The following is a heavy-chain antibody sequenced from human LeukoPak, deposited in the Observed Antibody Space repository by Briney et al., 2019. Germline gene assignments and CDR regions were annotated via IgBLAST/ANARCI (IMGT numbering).Heavy chain of an antibody. V-gene: IGHV3-7*04. CDR3: ARGYGTYDY. J-gene: IGHJ4*02. CDR1: GFTFSNYW. D-gene: IGHD1-7*01. Sequence: GGSLRLSCAASGFTFSNYWMSWVRQAPGKGLEWVANIKQDGSEKDCVDSVKGRFTISRDNAKNSLYLQMNSLRAEDTAVYYCARGYGTYDYWGQGTLVTVSS. CDR2: IKQDGSEK.